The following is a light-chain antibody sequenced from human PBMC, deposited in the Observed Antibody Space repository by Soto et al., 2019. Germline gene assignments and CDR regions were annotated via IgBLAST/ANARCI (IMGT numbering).Light chain of an antibody. Sequence: EIVLTQSPGTLSLSPGERATLSCRASQSVSSYLAWYQQKPGQAPRLLIYDASTMATGISARFSGSGSGTDFTLTISSLEPEDFAVYYCQQRSNWPVTFGQGTKV. V-gene: IGKV3-11*01. CDR2: DAS. CDR1: QSVSSY. J-gene: IGKJ1*01. CDR3: QQRSNWPVT.